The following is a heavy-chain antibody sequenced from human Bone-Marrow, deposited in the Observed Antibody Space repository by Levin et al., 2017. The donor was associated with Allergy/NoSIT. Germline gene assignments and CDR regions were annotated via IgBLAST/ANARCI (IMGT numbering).Heavy chain of an antibody. D-gene: IGHD3-10*01. J-gene: IGHJ4*02. V-gene: IGHV3-23*01. CDR1: GFTFSSHA. Sequence: QPGGSLRLSCAASGFTFSSHAMSWVRQAPGKGLEWVSTISGNGVTTYHADSVKGRFIISRDNPKNTLYLQMNSLRADDTAVYYCTQDGGNLGYGSGSYKANWGQGTLVTVSP. CDR2: ISGNGVTT. CDR3: TQDGGNLGYGSGSYKAN.